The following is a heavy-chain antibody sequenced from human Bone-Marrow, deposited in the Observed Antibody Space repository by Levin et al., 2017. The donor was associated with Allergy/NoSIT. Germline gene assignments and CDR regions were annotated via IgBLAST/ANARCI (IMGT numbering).Heavy chain of an antibody. Sequence: GESLKISCAASGFTLSSYSMNWVRQAPGKGLEWVSYISSGSSTKNYADSVKGRFTISRDNAKNSLYLQMNSLRDEDTAVYYCARDVTTSPHWGQGTLVTVSS. J-gene: IGHJ4*02. D-gene: IGHD1-1*01. V-gene: IGHV3-48*02. CDR3: ARDVTTSPH. CDR2: ISSGSSTK. CDR1: GFTLSSYS.